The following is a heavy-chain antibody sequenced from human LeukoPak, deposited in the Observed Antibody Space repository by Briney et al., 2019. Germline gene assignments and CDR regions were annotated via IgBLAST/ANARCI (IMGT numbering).Heavy chain of an antibody. CDR2: ISGSGGST. D-gene: IGHD3-22*01. J-gene: IGHJ4*02. CDR1: GFTFSSYA. V-gene: IGHV3-23*01. Sequence: GGSLGLSCAASGFTFSSYAMSWVRQAPGKGLEWVSAISGSGGSTYYADSVKGRFTISRDNSKNTLYLQMNSLRAEDTAVYYCAKFYDSSGYYYGDYWGQGTLVTVSS. CDR3: AKFYDSSGYYYGDY.